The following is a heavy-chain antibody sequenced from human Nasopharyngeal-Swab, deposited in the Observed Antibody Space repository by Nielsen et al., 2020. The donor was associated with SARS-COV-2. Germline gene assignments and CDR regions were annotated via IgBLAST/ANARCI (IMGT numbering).Heavy chain of an antibody. CDR1: GGSISSYY. Sequence: SETLSLTCTVSGGSISSYYWSWIRQPAGKGLEWIGRIYTSGSTNYNPSLKRRVTMSVDTSKNQFSLKLSSVTAADTAVYYCARVDNYYDSSGYRQYYFDYWGQGTLVTVSS. CDR3: ARVDNYYDSSGYRQYYFDY. D-gene: IGHD3-22*01. J-gene: IGHJ4*02. CDR2: IYTSGST. V-gene: IGHV4-4*07.